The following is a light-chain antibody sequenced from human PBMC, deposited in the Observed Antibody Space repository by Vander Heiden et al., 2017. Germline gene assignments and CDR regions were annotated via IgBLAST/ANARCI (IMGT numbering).Light chain of an antibody. CDR2: SNK. CDR1: SSNIASHS. V-gene: IGLV1-44*01. CDR3: EAWDDSLNGPV. Sequence: QSVLTQPGSASGTPGQRVPMSCSGSSSNIASHSVNWYQQLQGMAPKLLMFSNKKRPSGFPDRFSGSKSGTSASRAISGRQSGDEADYGCEAWDDSLNGPVCGGGTKLTVL. J-gene: IGLJ3*02.